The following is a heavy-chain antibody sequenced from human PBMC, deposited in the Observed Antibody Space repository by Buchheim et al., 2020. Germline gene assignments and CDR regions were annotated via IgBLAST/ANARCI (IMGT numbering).Heavy chain of an antibody. CDR3: ARDRGYTYGVDS. V-gene: IGHV4-30-4*01. Sequence: QVRLQESGPGLVKPSQTLSLTCTVSGGSISSSDHYWSWIRQPPGKGLEWIGYIYYTGSTYYRPSLTSRVTISLDMSKNQFSLKLSSVTAADTAVYYCARDRGYTYGVDSWGQGTL. CDR2: IYYTGST. D-gene: IGHD5-18*01. J-gene: IGHJ4*02. CDR1: GGSISSSDHY.